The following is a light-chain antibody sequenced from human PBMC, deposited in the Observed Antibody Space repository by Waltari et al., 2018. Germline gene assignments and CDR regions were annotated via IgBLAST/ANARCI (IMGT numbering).Light chain of an antibody. V-gene: IGKV1-39*01. CDR2: EAS. CDR1: QSISTY. CDR3: QQTYTTPWT. J-gene: IGKJ1*01. Sequence: DIQMTQSPSSLSASVGDRVTITCPASQSISTYVNWFQHKPGKAPKLLIYEASMLQTGVPSRFSGSGSGTDFTLTISSLQPEDFVIYFCQQTYTTPWTFGQGTKVEIK.